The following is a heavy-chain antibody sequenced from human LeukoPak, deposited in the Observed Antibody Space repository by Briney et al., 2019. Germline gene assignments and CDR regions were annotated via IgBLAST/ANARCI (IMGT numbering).Heavy chain of an antibody. V-gene: IGHV4-34*01. CDR1: GTSFTHYY. J-gene: IGHJ5*02. CDR3: ARGPGTVGLSP. D-gene: IGHD1/OR15-1a*01. CDR2: INHSGDT. Sequence: SETLSLTCNVSGTSFTHYYWSWIRQTPEKGLEWIGQINHSGDTSYNPSLRSRITLSVDRSKNQFSLKVTSVTAADTGVYYCARGPGTVGLSPWGQGTLVTVS.